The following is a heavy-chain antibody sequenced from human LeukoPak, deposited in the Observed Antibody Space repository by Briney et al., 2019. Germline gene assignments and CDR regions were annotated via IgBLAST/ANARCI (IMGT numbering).Heavy chain of an antibody. J-gene: IGHJ4*02. CDR1: GGTFTSYT. D-gene: IGHD3-10*01. CDR3: ARGGVYGSGPFDY. CDR2: ITPILGIA. Sequence: ASVKVSCKASGGTFTSYTISWVRQAPGQGVEWMGRITPILGIADNAQKFQGRGTITADKYTSTDYMELSRLTSEDTAVYYCARGGVYGSGPFDYWGQGTLVTVSS. V-gene: IGHV1-69*02.